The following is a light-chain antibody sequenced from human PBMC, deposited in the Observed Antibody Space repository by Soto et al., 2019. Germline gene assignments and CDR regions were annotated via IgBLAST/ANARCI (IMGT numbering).Light chain of an antibody. Sequence: EIVMTQSPATLSVSPGERATLSCRASQSVSSNLAWYQQKPGQAPRLLIYGASTRATGIPARVSGSGSGAEFTLTISSLQSEDFAVYSCQQYNSWPPMYTFGQGTKLESK. CDR3: QQYNSWPPMYT. J-gene: IGKJ2*01. CDR1: QSVSSN. CDR2: GAS. V-gene: IGKV3-15*01.